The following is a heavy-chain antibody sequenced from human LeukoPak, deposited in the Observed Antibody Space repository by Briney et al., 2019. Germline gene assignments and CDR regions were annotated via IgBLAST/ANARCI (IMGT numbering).Heavy chain of an antibody. CDR3: AREGSYGFDY. CDR1: GFTFSSYA. V-gene: IGHV3-30*04. Sequence: GGSLRLSCAASGFTFSSYAMHWVRQAPGKGLEWVAVISYDGSNKYYADSVKGRFTISRDNAKNTLYLQMNSLRAEDTAVYYCAREGSYGFDYWGQGTLVTVSS. D-gene: IGHD5-18*01. CDR2: ISYDGSNK. J-gene: IGHJ4*02.